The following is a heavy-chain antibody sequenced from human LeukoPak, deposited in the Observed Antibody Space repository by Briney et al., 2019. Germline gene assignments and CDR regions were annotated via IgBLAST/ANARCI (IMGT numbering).Heavy chain of an antibody. CDR3: ARSKAGTAMVTALDY. Sequence: GGSLRLSCAASGFTFSSYSMNWVRQAPGKGLEWVSSISSSSSYIYYADSVKGRFTISRDNAKNSLYLQMNSLRAEDTAVYYCARSKAGTAMVTALDYWGQGTLVTVSS. V-gene: IGHV3-21*01. J-gene: IGHJ4*02. CDR2: ISSSSSYI. CDR1: GFTFSSYS. D-gene: IGHD5-18*01.